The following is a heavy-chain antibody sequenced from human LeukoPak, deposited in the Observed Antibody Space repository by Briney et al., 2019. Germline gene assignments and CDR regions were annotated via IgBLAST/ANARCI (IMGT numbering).Heavy chain of an antibody. J-gene: IGHJ4*02. CDR1: GFTFSSYG. V-gene: IGHV3-30*02. D-gene: IGHD6-6*01. Sequence: GGSLRLSCAASGFTFSSYGMHWVRQAPGKGLEWVAFIRYDGSNKYYADSVKGRFTISRDNSKNTLYLQMNSLRAEDTAVYYCANIGIAARFGRPTFDYWGQGTLVTVSS. CDR3: ANIGIAARFGRPTFDY. CDR2: IRYDGSNK.